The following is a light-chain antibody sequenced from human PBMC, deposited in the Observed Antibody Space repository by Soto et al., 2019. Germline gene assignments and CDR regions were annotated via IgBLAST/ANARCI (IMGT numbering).Light chain of an antibody. CDR1: QSVSSY. Sequence: EIMLTQSPGTQFLSPGERATLSCRASQSVSSYLAWYQQKPCQAPRLLIYDASNRATGIPARFSGSGSGTDFTLTISSLEPEDFAVYHSQQYASSTRTFGQRAVVDI. J-gene: IGKJ1*01. CDR2: DAS. CDR3: QQYASSTRT. V-gene: IGKV3-11*01.